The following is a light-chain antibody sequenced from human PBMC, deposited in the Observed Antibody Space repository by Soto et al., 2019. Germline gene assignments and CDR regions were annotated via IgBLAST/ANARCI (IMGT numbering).Light chain of an antibody. CDR2: DAS. V-gene: IGKV3-11*01. J-gene: IGKJ3*01. CDR3: QQRSNSPFT. Sequence: EIVLTQSPGTVSLSPGERATLSCRASQRIGSYLVWYQQKPGQAPRLLMYDASKRAPGIPARFGGSGSGTDFILTISSLEAEDFAVYYCQQRSNSPFTFGPGTKVD. CDR1: QRIGSY.